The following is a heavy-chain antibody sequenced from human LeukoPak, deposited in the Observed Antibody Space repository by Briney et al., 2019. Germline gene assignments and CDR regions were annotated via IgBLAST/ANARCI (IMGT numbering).Heavy chain of an antibody. J-gene: IGHJ4*02. D-gene: IGHD6-13*01. CDR3: ARGISSSWYYFDY. Sequence: KFQGRVTITRDTSASTAYMELSSLRSEDTAVYYCARGISSSWYYFDYWGQGTLVTVSS. V-gene: IGHV1-3*01.